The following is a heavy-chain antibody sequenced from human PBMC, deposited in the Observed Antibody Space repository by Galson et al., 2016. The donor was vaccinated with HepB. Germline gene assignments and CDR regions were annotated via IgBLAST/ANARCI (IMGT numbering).Heavy chain of an antibody. Sequence: SLRLSCAGSGFTFSSYAMSWVRQAPGKGLEWVSVISGRGSSTYYADSVKGRFTISRDNSKNTLFLHMNSPRAEDTAIYYCAKVYCSGANCPAGSYYFDYWGQGTLVTVSS. CDR2: ISGRGSST. CDR3: AKVYCSGANCPAGSYYFDY. V-gene: IGHV3-23*01. D-gene: IGHD2-15*01. J-gene: IGHJ4*02. CDR1: GFTFSSYA.